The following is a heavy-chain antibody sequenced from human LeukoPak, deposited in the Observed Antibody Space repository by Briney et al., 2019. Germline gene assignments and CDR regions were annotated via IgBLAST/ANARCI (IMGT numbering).Heavy chain of an antibody. V-gene: IGHV3-23*01. Sequence: PGGSLRLSCAASGFTFSSYSMNWVRQAPGKGLEWVSAISGSGGSTYYADSVKGRFTISRDNSKNTLYLQMNSLRAEDTAVYYCAKRITFTVAYYFDYWGQGTLVTVSS. CDR2: ISGSGGST. CDR3: AKRITFTVAYYFDY. J-gene: IGHJ4*02. D-gene: IGHD1-20*01. CDR1: GFTFSSYS.